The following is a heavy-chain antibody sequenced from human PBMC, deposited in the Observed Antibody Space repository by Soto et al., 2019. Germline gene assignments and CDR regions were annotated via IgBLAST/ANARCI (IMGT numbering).Heavy chain of an antibody. CDR1: GFTFSSYG. Sequence: QVQLVESGGGVVQPGRSLRLSCAASGFTFSSYGMHWDRQAPGKGLEWVAVISYDGSNKYYADSVKGRFTISRDNSKNTLYLQMNSLRAEDTAVYYCAKDTYLGWGQGTLVTVSS. CDR2: ISYDGSNK. J-gene: IGHJ4*02. CDR3: AKDTYLG. V-gene: IGHV3-30*18.